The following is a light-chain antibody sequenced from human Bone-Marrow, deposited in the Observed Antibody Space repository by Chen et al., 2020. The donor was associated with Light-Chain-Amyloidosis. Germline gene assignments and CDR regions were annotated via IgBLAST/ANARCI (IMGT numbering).Light chain of an antibody. CDR3: QSADSSGTYEVI. CDR1: DLPTKY. Sequence: SYALTQSPPVSVSPGQTARLTCSGDDLPTKYAYWYQQKPGQAPVLVIHRDTERPSGISERFSGSSSGTTATLTISGVQAEDEADYHCQSADSSGTYEVIFGGGTKLTVL. J-gene: IGLJ2*01. CDR2: RDT. V-gene: IGLV3-25*03.